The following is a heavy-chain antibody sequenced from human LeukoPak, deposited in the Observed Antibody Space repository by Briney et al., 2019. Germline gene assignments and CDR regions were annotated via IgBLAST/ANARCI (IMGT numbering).Heavy chain of an antibody. CDR3: ARGTPYDSSGYYYGRPSGFDY. CDR1: GGSISSGDYY. Sequence: PSQTLSLTCTVSGGSISSGDYYWSWIRQPPGKGLEWIGYIYYSGSTNYNPSLKSRVTISVDTSKNQFSLKLSSVTAADTAVYYCARGTPYDSSGYYYGRPSGFDYWGQGTLVTVSS. CDR2: IYYSGST. V-gene: IGHV4-61*08. J-gene: IGHJ4*02. D-gene: IGHD3-22*01.